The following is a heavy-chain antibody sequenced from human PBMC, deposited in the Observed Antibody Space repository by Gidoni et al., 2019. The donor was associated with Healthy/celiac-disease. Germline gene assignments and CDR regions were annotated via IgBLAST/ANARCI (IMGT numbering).Heavy chain of an antibody. CDR2: IYYSGST. D-gene: IGHD6-19*01. J-gene: IGHJ6*02. Sequence: QPPGKGLEWIGYIYYSGSTNYNPSLKSRVTISVDTSTNQFSLKLSSVTAADTAVYYCAIHQEWIAVAGTLPPDGMDVWVQGTTVTVSS. V-gene: IGHV4-59*08. CDR3: AIHQEWIAVAGTLPPDGMDV.